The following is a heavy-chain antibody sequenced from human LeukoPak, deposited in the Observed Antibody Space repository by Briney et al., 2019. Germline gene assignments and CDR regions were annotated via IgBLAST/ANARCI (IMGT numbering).Heavy chain of an antibody. CDR1: GYTFTSYD. CDR2: MSPNSGHT. J-gene: IGHJ4*02. V-gene: IGHV1-8*01. CDR3: ARGPPNWGYDY. D-gene: IGHD7-27*01. Sequence: VASVKVSCKASGYTFTSYDINWVRQVTGQGLEWMGWMSPNSGHTGYAQKFQGRVTMTRSTSMSTAYMELSSLKSEDTAVYFCARGPPNWGYDYRGQGTLVTVSS.